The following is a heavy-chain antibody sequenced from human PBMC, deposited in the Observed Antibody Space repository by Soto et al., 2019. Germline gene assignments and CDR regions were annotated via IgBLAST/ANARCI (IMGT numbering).Heavy chain of an antibody. Sequence: RASVKVSCKASGYSFTNNDVSWVLQSTGQGLEGMGWMNPGSGDTGYAQKFQGRVTMTRDISIATAYMELSSLRSDDTAIYYCARMETFGSLNWFDPWGQGTLVTVSS. D-gene: IGHD3-16*01. CDR1: GYSFTNND. CDR3: ARMETFGSLNWFDP. J-gene: IGHJ5*02. CDR2: MNPGSGDT. V-gene: IGHV1-8*01.